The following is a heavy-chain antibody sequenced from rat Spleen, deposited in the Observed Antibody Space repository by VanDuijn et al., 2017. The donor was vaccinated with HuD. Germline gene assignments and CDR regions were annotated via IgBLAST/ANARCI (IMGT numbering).Heavy chain of an antibody. J-gene: IGHJ2*01. V-gene: IGHV2-72*01. CDR3: VRHEPQDYFAY. Sequence: QVQLKESGPGLVQPSQTLSLTCTVSGFSLTSNSVSWVRQPPGKSLMWMGTVWASGNTNFNSAVHSRLRISRDTSKSQVFLRMNSLQPEDTGTYYCVRHEPQDYFAYWGQGLLVTVSS. CDR1: GFSLTSNS. CDR2: VWASGNT.